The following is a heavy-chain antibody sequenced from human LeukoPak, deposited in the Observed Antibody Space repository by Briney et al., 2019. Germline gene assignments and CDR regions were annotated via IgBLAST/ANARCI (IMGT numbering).Heavy chain of an antibody. Sequence: GGSLRLSCAASGFTFSNYAMSWVRQAPGEGLEWVSAITDSGGDTYHADSVKGRFTISRENSRNTLYMQMNSLRAEDTAVYYCVKGSRTSRPYYFDYWGHGTLVTVSS. J-gene: IGHJ4*01. CDR3: VKGSRTSRPYYFDY. CDR1: GFTFSNYA. D-gene: IGHD2-2*01. V-gene: IGHV3-23*01. CDR2: ITDSGGDT.